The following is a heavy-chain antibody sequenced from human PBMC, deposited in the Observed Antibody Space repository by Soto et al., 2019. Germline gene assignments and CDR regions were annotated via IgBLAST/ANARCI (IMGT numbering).Heavy chain of an antibody. D-gene: IGHD6-19*01. CDR2: VSHDGRNT. V-gene: IGHV3-30*18. CDR1: GFTLSDYA. CDR3: AKGGRQWLVTSDFNY. Sequence: VQLVEFGGGVVQPGRSLRLTCAASGFTLSDYAMHWVRQAPGKGLEWVAVVSHDGRNTHYADSVKGRFTISRDSSKNTVSLEMTSLRAEDTAVYYCAKGGRQWLVTSDFNYWGQGALVTVSS. J-gene: IGHJ4*02.